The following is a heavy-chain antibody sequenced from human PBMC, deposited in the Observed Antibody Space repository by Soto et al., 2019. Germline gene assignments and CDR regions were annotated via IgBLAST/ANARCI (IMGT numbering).Heavy chain of an antibody. V-gene: IGHV4-61*01. D-gene: IGHD1-7*01. J-gene: IGHJ6*02. CDR3: ARESDNWNYDV. CDR1: CGSVSSGSYY. CDR2: IYYSGST. Sequence: SETLSLTCTVSCGSVSSGSYYWSWIRQPPGKGLEWIGYIYYSGSTNYNPSLKSRVTISVDTSKNQFSLKLSSVTAADTAVYYCARESDNWNYDVWGQGTTVTVSS.